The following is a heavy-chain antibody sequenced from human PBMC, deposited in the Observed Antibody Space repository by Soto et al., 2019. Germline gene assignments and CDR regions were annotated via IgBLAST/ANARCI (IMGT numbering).Heavy chain of an antibody. J-gene: IGHJ4*02. Sequence: PGGSLRLSCAASGFTFSSYWMSWVRQAPGKGLEWVANIKQDGSEKYYVDSVKGRFTISRDNAKNSLYLQMNSLRAEDTAVYYCARVFVARRYDFWSGSYYFDYWGQGTLVTVSS. CDR1: GFTFSSYW. CDR2: IKQDGSEK. V-gene: IGHV3-7*01. D-gene: IGHD3-3*01. CDR3: ARVFVARRYDFWSGSYYFDY.